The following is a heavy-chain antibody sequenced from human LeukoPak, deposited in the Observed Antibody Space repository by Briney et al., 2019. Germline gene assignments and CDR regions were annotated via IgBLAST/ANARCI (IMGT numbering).Heavy chain of an antibody. V-gene: IGHV1-2*02. D-gene: IGHD6-13*01. Sequence: KLSYPASEYTLGGDQIQRGRVARAKWLGWRAWINPDSGDTNYAQKFQGRVTMTRDTSISTAYMEVSSLRSDDTAVYYCALIPGGSWAFDYWGQGTLVTVSS. J-gene: IGHJ4*02. CDR3: ALIPGGSWAFDY. CDR1: EYTLGGDQ. CDR2: INPDSGDT.